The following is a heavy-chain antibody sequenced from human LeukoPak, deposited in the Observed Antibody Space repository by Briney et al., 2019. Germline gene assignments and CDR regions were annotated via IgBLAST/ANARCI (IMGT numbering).Heavy chain of an antibody. J-gene: IGHJ3*02. D-gene: IGHD5-18*01. V-gene: IGHV4-4*07. Sequence: SETLSLTCTVSGGSISSYYWNWIRQPAGKGLEWIGRIYSSGSTNYNPSLKTRVTMTVDTSKNQFSLKLSSVTAADTAVYYCARDLGVMVRAFDIWGQGTMVTVSS. CDR3: ARDLGVMVRAFDI. CDR2: IYSSGST. CDR1: GGSISSYY.